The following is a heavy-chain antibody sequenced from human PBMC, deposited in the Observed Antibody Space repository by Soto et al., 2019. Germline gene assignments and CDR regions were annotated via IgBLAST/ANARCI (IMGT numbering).Heavy chain of an antibody. V-gene: IGHV3-43*01. Sequence: PERSLRLSCAASGVRFDDYNMHWVRQAPGKGLEWVSLITWNGGNTYYADSVKGRFTISRDGTTQSVFLQMTSLKREDTGLYYCARETLSFGSALDVWGQGTTVTVSS. CDR2: ITWNGGNT. CDR3: ARETLSFGSALDV. D-gene: IGHD3-3*01. CDR1: GVRFDDYN. J-gene: IGHJ6*02.